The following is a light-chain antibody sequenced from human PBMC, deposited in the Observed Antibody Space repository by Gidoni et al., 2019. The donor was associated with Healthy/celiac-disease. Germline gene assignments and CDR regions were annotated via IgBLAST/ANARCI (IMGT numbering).Light chain of an antibody. Sequence: QPASVSGSPGQSITISCTGTSSDVGGYNYVSWYQQHPGKAPKLMIYEVSNRPSGVSNRFSGSKSGNTASLTISGLQAEDEADYYCSSYTSSSTLPFGGGTKLTVL. J-gene: IGLJ2*01. CDR1: SSDVGGYNY. CDR2: EVS. CDR3: SSYTSSSTLP. V-gene: IGLV2-14*01.